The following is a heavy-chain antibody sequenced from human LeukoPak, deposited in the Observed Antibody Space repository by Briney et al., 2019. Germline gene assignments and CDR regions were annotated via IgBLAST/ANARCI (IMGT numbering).Heavy chain of an antibody. D-gene: IGHD1-26*01. CDR3: ARGPSSGSYLDY. Sequence: SVKVSCKASRGTFSSYAISWVRQAPGQGLEWMGGIIPIFGTANYAQKFQGRVTITTDESTSTAYMELSSLRSEDTAVYYCARGPSSGSYLDYWGQGTLVTVSS. CDR1: RGTFSSYA. V-gene: IGHV1-69*05. CDR2: IIPIFGTA. J-gene: IGHJ4*02.